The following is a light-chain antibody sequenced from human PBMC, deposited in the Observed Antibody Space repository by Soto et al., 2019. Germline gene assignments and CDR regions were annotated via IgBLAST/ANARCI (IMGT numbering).Light chain of an antibody. CDR3: QTWGTGIHVV. Sequence: QAVVTQSPSASASLGASVKLTCTLSSGHSSYAIAWHQQQPEKGHRYLMKLNSDGSHSKGDGIPDRFSGSSSGAERYLTISSLHSEDEADYYCQTWGTGIHVVFGGGTKVTVL. V-gene: IGLV4-69*01. CDR2: LNSDGSH. CDR1: SGHSSYA. J-gene: IGLJ2*01.